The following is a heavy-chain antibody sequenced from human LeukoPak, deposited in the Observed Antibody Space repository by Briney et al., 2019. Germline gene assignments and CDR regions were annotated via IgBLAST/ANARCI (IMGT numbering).Heavy chain of an antibody. D-gene: IGHD3-22*01. CDR2: INPKSGGT. CDR3: ARTSYDRGGYYYFDY. J-gene: IGHJ4*02. Sequence: GASVKVSCKASGYTFTGYYIHWVRQAPGQGLEWMGWINPKSGGTNSAQRFQGRVTMTRDTSISTVYMELSRLSSDDTAVYYCARTSYDRGGYYYFDYWGQGTLVTVSS. CDR1: GYTFTGYY. V-gene: IGHV1-2*02.